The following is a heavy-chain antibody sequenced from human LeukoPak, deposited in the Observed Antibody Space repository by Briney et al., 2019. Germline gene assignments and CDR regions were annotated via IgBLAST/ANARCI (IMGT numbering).Heavy chain of an antibody. D-gene: IGHD3-10*01. CDR2: ISSNGRTI. J-gene: IGHJ5*02. CDR3: GRDRPRVRGWFDP. CDR1: KYTFSDYY. V-gene: IGHV3-11*01. Sequence: GGSLRLSCAASKYTFSDYYMSWVRQAPGKGLEWIAYISSNGRTIYYADSVRGRFTISRDNDKSSMYLLMNSLSLHDTGVYFFGRDRPRVRGWFDPWGQGTLVTVSS.